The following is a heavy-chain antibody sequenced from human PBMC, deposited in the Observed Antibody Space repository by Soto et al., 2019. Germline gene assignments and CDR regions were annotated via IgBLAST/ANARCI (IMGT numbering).Heavy chain of an antibody. J-gene: IGHJ4*02. V-gene: IGHV1-69*01. CDR3: ARDVGGEATIRY. Sequence: QVQMVQSGAEVKKPGSSGKVSCKASGGSFSNFVISWVGQAPGQGLEWMGGIIPNFGTTNYAQKFQGKVTITADETTRTAYLELSGLTSEDTSVYYGARDVGGEATIRYWGQGTLVTVSS. CDR2: IIPNFGTT. CDR1: GGSFSNFV. D-gene: IGHD5-12*01.